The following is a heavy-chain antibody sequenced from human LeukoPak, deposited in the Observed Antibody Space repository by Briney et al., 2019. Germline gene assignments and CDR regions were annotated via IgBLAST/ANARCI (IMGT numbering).Heavy chain of an antibody. CDR3: ARGRIAVADIFDY. Sequence: PSQTLSLTCAVSGGSISSGGYSWSWIRQPPGQGLEWIGYIYHSGSTYYNPSLKSRVTISVDRSKNQFSLKLSSVTAADTAVYYCARGRIAVADIFDYWGQGTLVTVSS. CDR1: GGSISSGGYS. V-gene: IGHV4-30-2*01. J-gene: IGHJ4*02. D-gene: IGHD6-19*01. CDR2: IYHSGST.